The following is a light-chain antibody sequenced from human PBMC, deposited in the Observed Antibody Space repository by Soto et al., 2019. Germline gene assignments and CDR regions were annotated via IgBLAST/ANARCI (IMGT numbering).Light chain of an antibody. CDR1: QDIGSH. J-gene: IGKJ5*01. CDR3: QQFRSFPIT. CDR2: FAS. Sequence: TQSPATLSASVGDRVTITCRASQDIGSHLAWYQQKPEKAPKSLIYFASTLQSGVPSRFSASGSGTDFTLTISSLQPEDFATYYCQQFRSFPITFGQGTRLEIK. V-gene: IGKV1D-16*01.